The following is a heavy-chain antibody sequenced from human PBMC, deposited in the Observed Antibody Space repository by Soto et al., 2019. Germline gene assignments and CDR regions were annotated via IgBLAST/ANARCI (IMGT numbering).Heavy chain of an antibody. CDR1: GGSISSYY. Sequence: SETLSLTCTVSGGSISSYYWSWIRQPPGKGLEWIGYIYYSGSTNYNPSLKSRVTISVDTSKNQFSLKLSSVTAADTAVYYCAREGCSSTSCPIDYWGQGTLVTVSS. CDR2: IYYSGST. J-gene: IGHJ4*02. CDR3: AREGCSSTSCPIDY. D-gene: IGHD2-2*01. V-gene: IGHV4-59*01.